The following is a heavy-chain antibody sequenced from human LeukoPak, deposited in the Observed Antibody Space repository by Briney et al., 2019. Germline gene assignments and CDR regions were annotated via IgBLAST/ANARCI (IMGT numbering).Heavy chain of an antibody. J-gene: IGHJ4*02. CDR1: GYSFSTYW. Sequence: GESLKISCKGSGYSFSTYWIGWVRQMPGKGLEWMGIIYPDDSNTRYSPSFQGQVTISADKSISTAYLQWSGLKASDTAMYYCARRYDTSSIDYWGQGTLVTVSS. CDR3: ARRYDTSSIDY. D-gene: IGHD6-6*01. CDR2: IYPDDSNT. V-gene: IGHV5-51*01.